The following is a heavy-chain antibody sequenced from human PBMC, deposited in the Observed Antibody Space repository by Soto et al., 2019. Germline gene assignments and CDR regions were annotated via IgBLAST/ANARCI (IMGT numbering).Heavy chain of an antibody. V-gene: IGHV4-61*01. CDR3: ARSYCGGDCYSWGWFDP. J-gene: IGHJ5*02. D-gene: IGHD2-21*02. Sequence: SETLSLTCSVSGDSVSSYNYYWSWIRQSPRKGLEWIGYIYSSGSTNYNPSLKSRVTISVDTSKNQFSLKLSSVTAADTAVYYCARSYCGGDCYSWGWFDPWGQGTLVTVSS. CDR1: GDSVSSYNYY. CDR2: IYSSGST.